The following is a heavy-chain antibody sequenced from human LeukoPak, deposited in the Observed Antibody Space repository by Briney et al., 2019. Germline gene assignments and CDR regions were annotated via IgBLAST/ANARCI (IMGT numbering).Heavy chain of an antibody. J-gene: IGHJ4*02. V-gene: IGHV3-7*01. CDR3: AKQSGHSSSWYYFDY. D-gene: IGHD6-13*01. Sequence: PGGSLRLSCAASGFTFSSYWMSWVRQAPGKGLEWVANIKQDGSEKYYVDSVKGRFTISRDNAKNSLYLQMNSLRAEDTAVYYCAKQSGHSSSWYYFDYWGQGTLVTVSS. CDR2: IKQDGSEK. CDR1: GFTFSSYW.